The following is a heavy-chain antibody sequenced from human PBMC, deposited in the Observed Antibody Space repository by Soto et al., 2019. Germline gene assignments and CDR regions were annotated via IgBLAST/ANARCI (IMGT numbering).Heavy chain of an antibody. J-gene: IGHJ3*02. D-gene: IGHD3-9*01. CDR1: GFTFSSYA. Sequence: GGSLRLSCAASGFTFSSYAMSWVRQAPGKGLEWVSAISGSGGSTYYVDSVKGRFTISRDNPKNTLYLQMNSLRAEDTAVYYCARNRLVSGAFDIWGQGTMVTVSS. CDR2: ISGSGGST. CDR3: ARNRLVSGAFDI. V-gene: IGHV3-23*01.